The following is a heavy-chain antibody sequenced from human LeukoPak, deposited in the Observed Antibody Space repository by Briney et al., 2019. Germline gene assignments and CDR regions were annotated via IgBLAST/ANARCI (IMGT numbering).Heavy chain of an antibody. CDR1: GFTFSSYA. D-gene: IGHD5-24*01. CDR3: AKDLRDGYNYSPIFDY. CDR2: ISGIGGST. V-gene: IGHV3-23*01. J-gene: IGHJ4*02. Sequence: GGSLRLSCAASGFTFSSYAMSWVRQAPGKGLEWVSAISGIGGSTYYTDSVKGRFTISRDNSKNTLYLQMNSLRAEDTAVYHCAKDLRDGYNYSPIFDYWGQRTLVSVSS.